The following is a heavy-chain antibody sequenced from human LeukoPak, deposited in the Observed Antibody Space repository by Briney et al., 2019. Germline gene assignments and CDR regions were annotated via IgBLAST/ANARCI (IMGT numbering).Heavy chain of an antibody. V-gene: IGHV3-21*06. Sequence: GGSLRLSCAASGFTFSSYSMNWVRQAPGKGLEWVSSISSSSTFKHYADSLKGRFTISRDNARNSLFLQMNSLRADDTAVYYCARDTLGEGEDANYAVYYFDYWGQGTVVTVSS. J-gene: IGHJ4*02. CDR3: ARDTLGEGEDANYAVYYFDY. D-gene: IGHD4/OR15-4a*01. CDR1: GFTFSSYS. CDR2: ISSSSTFK.